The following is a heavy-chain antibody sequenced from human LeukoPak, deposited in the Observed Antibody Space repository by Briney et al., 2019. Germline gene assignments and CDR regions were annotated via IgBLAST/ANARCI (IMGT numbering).Heavy chain of an antibody. Sequence: PGGSLRLSCAASGFTVSSNYMSWVRQAPGKGLEWVSVIYSGGSTYYADSVKGRFTISRDNSKSTLYLQMNSLRAEDTAVYYCARDRDYYDSSGYQLDYWGQGTLVTVSS. J-gene: IGHJ4*02. CDR3: ARDRDYYDSSGYQLDY. CDR1: GFTVSSNY. D-gene: IGHD3-22*01. CDR2: IYSGGST. V-gene: IGHV3-66*01.